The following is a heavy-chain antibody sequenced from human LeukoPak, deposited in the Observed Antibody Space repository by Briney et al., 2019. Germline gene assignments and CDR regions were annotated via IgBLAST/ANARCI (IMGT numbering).Heavy chain of an antibody. CDR3: AELGITMIGGV. CDR2: ISSDGSKK. J-gene: IGHJ6*04. V-gene: IGHV3-33*05. D-gene: IGHD3-10*02. Sequence: SGGSLRLSCAASGFIFSSYVMHWVRQAPGKGLEWVAVISSDGSKKDYADSVKGRFTISRDNAKNSLYLQMNSLRAEDTAIYYCAELGITMIGGVWGKGTTVTISS. CDR1: GFIFSSYV.